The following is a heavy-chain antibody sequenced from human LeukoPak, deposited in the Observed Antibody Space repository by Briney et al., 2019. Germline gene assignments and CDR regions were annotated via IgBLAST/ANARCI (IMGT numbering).Heavy chain of an antibody. CDR1: GGSISSYY. D-gene: IGHD6-19*01. J-gene: IGHJ4*02. CDR2: IYSSRST. CDR3: ARKGISGWYFDY. Sequence: SETLSLTCTVSGGSISSYYWSWIRQPAGKGLECIGRIYSSRSTDYNPSLKSRVTMSVDTSNNQFSLKLNSVTAADTAVYYCARKGISGWYFDYWGQGTLVTVSS. V-gene: IGHV4-4*07.